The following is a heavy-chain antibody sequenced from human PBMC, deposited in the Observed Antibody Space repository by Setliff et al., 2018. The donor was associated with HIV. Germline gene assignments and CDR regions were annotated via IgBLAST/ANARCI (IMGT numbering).Heavy chain of an antibody. CDR1: GVALRKYS. V-gene: IGHV1-69*13. J-gene: IGHJ2*01. Sequence: SVKVSCKTSGVALRKYSISWVRQVPGQGLEWMGGIIPIFGSTKFAQKSQGRLTITADESTHTIEMELSSLTSEDTAVYYCAQDDHYYDMGSILSDWYFDLWCRGTLVT. CDR3: AQDDHYYDMGSILSDWYFDL. D-gene: IGHD3-22*01. CDR2: IIPIFGST.